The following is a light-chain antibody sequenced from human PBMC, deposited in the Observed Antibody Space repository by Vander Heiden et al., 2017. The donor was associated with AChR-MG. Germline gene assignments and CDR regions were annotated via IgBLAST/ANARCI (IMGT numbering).Light chain of an antibody. Sequence: SSELTQPPSVSVSPGQTATITCSGDLLGDKYASWYQQKPGQSPVLVIYKDIKRPSGIPERFSGSKSGNTATLTISGTQTIDEADYDCQAWDSFTVVFGGGTNLIV. J-gene: IGLJ3*02. CDR1: LLGDKY. CDR2: KDI. V-gene: IGLV3-1*01. CDR3: QAWDSFTVV.